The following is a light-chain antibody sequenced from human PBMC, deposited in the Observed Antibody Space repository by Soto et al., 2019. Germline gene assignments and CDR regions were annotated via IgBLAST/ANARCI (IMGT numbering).Light chain of an antibody. J-gene: IGKJ1*01. CDR1: QSVSSN. CDR2: GAS. Sequence: EIVMTQSPATLSVSPGERATLSCRASQSVSSNLAWYQQKPGQAPRLLIYGASTRATGIPARFSGSGSGTEFTLTISSLKPADSETYYCQQYNTYPMTFGQGTKVDIK. CDR3: QQYNTYPMT. V-gene: IGKV3-15*01.